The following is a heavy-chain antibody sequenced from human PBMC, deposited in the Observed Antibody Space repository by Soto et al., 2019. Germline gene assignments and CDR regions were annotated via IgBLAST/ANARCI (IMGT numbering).Heavy chain of an antibody. CDR2: INHSGRT. D-gene: IGHD5-12*01. CDR3: ARGRARGYSGYDFFGTNFDY. CDR1: GVSFSGYY. Sequence: SETLSLTCAVYGVSFSGYYWSWIRQPPGKGLEWMGEINHSGRTNYNTSLKSRVTISVDTSKNKFSLKLSSVTAADTAVYYCARGRARGYSGYDFFGTNFDYWGQGTLVTVSS. V-gene: IGHV4-34*01. J-gene: IGHJ4*02.